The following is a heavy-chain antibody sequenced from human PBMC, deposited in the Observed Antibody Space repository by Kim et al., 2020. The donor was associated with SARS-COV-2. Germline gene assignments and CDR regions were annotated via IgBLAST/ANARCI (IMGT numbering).Heavy chain of an antibody. V-gene: IGHV3-30*18. J-gene: IGHJ4*02. CDR3: AKSRRRQSGAYYGSGSYSPVDY. D-gene: IGHD3-10*01. CDR2: ISYDGSNK. CDR1: GFTFSSYG. Sequence: GGSLRLSCAASGFTFSSYGMHWFRQAPGKGLEWVAVISYDGSNKYYADSVKGRFTISRDNSKNTLYLQMNSLRAEDTAVYYCAKSRRRQSGAYYGSGSYSPVDYWGQGTLVTVSS.